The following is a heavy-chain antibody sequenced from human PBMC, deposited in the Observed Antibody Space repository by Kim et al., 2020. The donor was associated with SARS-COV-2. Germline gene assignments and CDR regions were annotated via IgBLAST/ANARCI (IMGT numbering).Heavy chain of an antibody. Sequence: ASVKVSCKASGYTFTGYYMHWVRQAPGQGLEWMGWINPNSGGTNYAQKFQGRVTMTRDTSISTAYMELSRLRSDDTAVYYCAREEGAAAGIWFDTWGQGTPVTVSS. D-gene: IGHD6-13*01. CDR1: GYTFTGYY. J-gene: IGHJ5*02. CDR2: INPNSGGT. V-gene: IGHV1-2*02. CDR3: AREEGAAAGIWFDT.